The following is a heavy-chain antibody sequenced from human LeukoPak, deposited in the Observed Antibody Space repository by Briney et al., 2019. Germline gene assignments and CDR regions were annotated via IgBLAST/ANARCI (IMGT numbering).Heavy chain of an antibody. CDR3: ARDSVYYDSSGYETGLVY. J-gene: IGHJ4*02. V-gene: IGHV3-33*01. CDR2: IWYDGSNK. Sequence: GGSLRLSCAASGFTFSSYGMHWVRQAPGKGLEWVAVIWYDGSNKYYADSVEGRFTISRDNSKNTLYLQMNSLRAEDTAVYYCARDSVYYDSSGYETGLVYWGQGTLVTVSS. D-gene: IGHD3-22*01. CDR1: GFTFSSYG.